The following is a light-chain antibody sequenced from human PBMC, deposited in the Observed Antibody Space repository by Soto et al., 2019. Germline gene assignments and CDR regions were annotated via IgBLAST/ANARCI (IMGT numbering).Light chain of an antibody. V-gene: IGLV2-14*01. CDR3: SSYTRSSTLYV. CDR1: SSDVGGYNY. Sequence: QSVLTQPASVSGSPGQSITISCTGTSSDVGGYNYVSWYQQHPGKAPKLMIYDVSNRPSGVSNRFSGSKSGNTAPLTISGLQAEDEADYYCSSYTRSSTLYVFGPGTKVTAL. J-gene: IGLJ1*01. CDR2: DVS.